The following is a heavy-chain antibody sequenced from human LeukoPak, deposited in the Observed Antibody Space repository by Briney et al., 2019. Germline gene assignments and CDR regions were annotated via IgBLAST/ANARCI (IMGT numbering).Heavy chain of an antibody. CDR1: GFIVSSNY. J-gene: IGHJ4*02. D-gene: IGHD6-6*01. CDR3: AGDVYSSSSYFDY. CDR2: IYSGGTT. V-gene: IGHV3-66*01. Sequence: PGGSLRLSCVVSGFIVSSNYMSWVRQAPGKGLEWVSVIYSGGTTYYAASVKGRFTISRDSSKNTLYLQMNSLRAEDTAVYYCAGDVYSSSSYFDYWGQGTLVTVSS.